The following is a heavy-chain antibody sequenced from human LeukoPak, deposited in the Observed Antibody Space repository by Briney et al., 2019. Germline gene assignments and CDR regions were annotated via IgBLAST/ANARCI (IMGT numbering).Heavy chain of an antibody. V-gene: IGHV4-4*09. D-gene: IGHD3-3*01. CDR3: XXSKYYDFWSGYPFFDP. J-gene: IGHJ5*02. CDR2: IYTSGGT. Sequence: SETLSLTCTVSGDSISSYYWSWIRQPPGKGLEWIGYIYTSGGTNYIPSLKGRVTISIDTSKNQFSLKLSSVTAADTAVYYCXXSKYYDFWSGYPFFDPWGQGTLVTVSS. CDR1: GDSISSYY.